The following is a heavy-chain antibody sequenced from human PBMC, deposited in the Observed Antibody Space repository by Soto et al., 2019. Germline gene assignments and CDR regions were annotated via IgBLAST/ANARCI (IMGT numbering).Heavy chain of an antibody. CDR2: ISYSGST. V-gene: IGHV4-59*08. CDR1: GGSISSYY. CDR3: ARLRMTTVTAWSRYFHYYYMDV. Sequence: SETLSLTCTVSGGSISSYYWNWIRQPPGKGLEWIGYISYSGSTNYNPSLKSRLTISVDTSKNQFSLHLSSVTAADTAVYYCARLRMTTVTAWSRYFHYYYMDVWGKGTTVTVSS. D-gene: IGHD4-4*01. J-gene: IGHJ6*03.